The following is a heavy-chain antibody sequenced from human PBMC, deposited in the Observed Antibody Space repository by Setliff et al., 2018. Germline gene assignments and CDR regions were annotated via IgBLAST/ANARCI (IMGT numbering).Heavy chain of an antibody. D-gene: IGHD4-4*01. J-gene: IGHJ6*03. CDR2: IYTDNGNT. CDR1: GYTFSANA. CDR3: ARGRPTANPYYYYYYMDV. Sequence: GASVKVSCKASGYTFSANAIHWVRQAPGQRLEWMGFIYTDNGNTKYSQDFQGRVTITRDTSASTAYMDLSSLRSDDMAVYYCARGRPTANPYYYYYYMDVWGKGTTVTVSS. V-gene: IGHV1-3*03.